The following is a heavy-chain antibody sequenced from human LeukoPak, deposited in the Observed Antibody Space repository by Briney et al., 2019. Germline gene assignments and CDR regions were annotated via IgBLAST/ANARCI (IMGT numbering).Heavy chain of an antibody. CDR3: AKNYYDSSGYSPNNWFDP. J-gene: IGHJ5*02. V-gene: IGHV3-21*01. D-gene: IGHD3-22*01. Sequence: PVGSLRLSCAASGFTFSTYNMNWVRQAPGKGLEWVSSISSGSSYIYYADSVKGRFTISRDNAKNSLYLQMNSLRAEDTAVYYCAKNYYDSSGYSPNNWFDPWGQGTLVTVSS. CDR1: GFTFSTYN. CDR2: ISSGSSYI.